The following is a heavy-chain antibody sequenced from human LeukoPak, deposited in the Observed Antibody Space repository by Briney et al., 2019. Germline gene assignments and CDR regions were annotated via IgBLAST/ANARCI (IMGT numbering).Heavy chain of an antibody. CDR1: GYTRTELS. V-gene: IGHV1-24*01. CDR2: FDPEDGET. D-gene: IGHD6-13*01. J-gene: IGHJ6*03. CDR3: AICGRSSWSHYYYYYMDV. Sequence: ASVKVSCKVSGYTRTELSMHWVRQAPGTGIEWVGGFDPEDGETIYAQKFQGRVTMTEDTSTDTAYMELSSLRSEDTAVDYCAICGRSSWSHYYYYYMDVWGKGTTVTVSS.